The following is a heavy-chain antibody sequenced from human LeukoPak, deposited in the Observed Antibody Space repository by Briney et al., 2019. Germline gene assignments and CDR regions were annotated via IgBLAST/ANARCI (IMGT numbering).Heavy chain of an antibody. D-gene: IGHD4-23*01. CDR3: ARAGLRWSHAFDI. V-gene: IGHV4-31*03. J-gene: IGHJ3*02. CDR2: IYYSGST. CDR1: GGSISSGGYY. Sequence: PSETLSLTCTVSGGSISSGGYYWSWIRQHPGKGLEWIGYIYYSGSTYYNPSLKSRVTISVDTSKNQFSLKLSSVTAADTAVYYCARAGLRWSHAFDIWGQGTMVTVSS.